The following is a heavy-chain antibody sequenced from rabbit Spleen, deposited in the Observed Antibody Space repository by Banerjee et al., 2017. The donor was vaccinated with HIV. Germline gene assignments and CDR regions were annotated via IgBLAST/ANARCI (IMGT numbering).Heavy chain of an antibody. Sequence: QEQLVESGGDLVQPEGSLTLTCTASGFSFSNNYYMCWVRQAPGKGLECIACIYAGSSASTYYANWAKGRFTISKTSSTTVTLQMTSLTAADTATYLCARDLAGAIGWNFYLWGQGTLVTVS. CDR3: ARDLAGAIGWNFYL. D-gene: IGHD4-1*01. J-gene: IGHJ4*01. CDR2: IYAGSSAST. CDR1: GFSFSNNYY. V-gene: IGHV1S45*01.